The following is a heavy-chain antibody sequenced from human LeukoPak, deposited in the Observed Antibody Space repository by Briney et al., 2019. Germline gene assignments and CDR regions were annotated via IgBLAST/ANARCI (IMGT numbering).Heavy chain of an antibody. CDR2: ISGSTKSV. J-gene: IGHJ4*02. CDR3: ARDTYSSGSYNA. V-gene: IGHV3-21*01. CDR1: GFTFSDFG. Sequence: GGSLTLSCAGSGFTFSDFGMSWVRQAPGKGLEWVSSISGSTKSVYYADSVMGRFTISRDNAQNSLSLQLNSLRVEDTAVYYCARDTYSSGSYNAWGQGTLVIVSS. D-gene: IGHD1-26*01.